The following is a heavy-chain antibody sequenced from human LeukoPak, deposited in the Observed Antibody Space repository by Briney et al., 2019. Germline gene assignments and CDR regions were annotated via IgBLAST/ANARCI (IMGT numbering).Heavy chain of an antibody. CDR2: ISAYNGNT. CDR1: GYTFTSYG. J-gene: IGHJ3*02. Sequence: ASVKVSCKASGYTFTSYGISWVRQAPGQGLEWMGWISAYNGNTNYAQKLQGRVTMTTDTSTSTAYMELRSLRSDDTAVYYCARGGGDIVVVPAAILHAFDIWGQGTMVTVSS. D-gene: IGHD2-2*02. V-gene: IGHV1-18*01. CDR3: ARGGGDIVVVPAAILHAFDI.